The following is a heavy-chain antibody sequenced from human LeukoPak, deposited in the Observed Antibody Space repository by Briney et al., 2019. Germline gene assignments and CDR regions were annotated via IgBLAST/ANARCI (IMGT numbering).Heavy chain of an antibody. D-gene: IGHD6-13*01. V-gene: IGHV3-74*01. Sequence: GGSLRLSCAVSGFTFSNYLIHWVCQAPGKGLVWVSRINSDGSTTNYADSVKGRFTISTDNAKSTVYLQVNSLRAEDTAVYYCARGSAAPGLIEYWGQGTLVTVSS. CDR3: ARGSAAPGLIEY. CDR1: GFTFSNYL. J-gene: IGHJ4*02. CDR2: INSDGSTT.